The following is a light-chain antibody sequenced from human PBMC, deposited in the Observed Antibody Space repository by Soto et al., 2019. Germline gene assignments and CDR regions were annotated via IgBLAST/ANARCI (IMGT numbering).Light chain of an antibody. J-gene: IGLJ2*01. CDR2: EGS. Sequence: QSALTQPASVSGSPGQSITISCTGTNSDVGSYNLVSWYQQHPGKAPKLMIYEGSKRPSGVSNRFSGSKSGNTASLTISGLPAEDEADYYCCSFAGSGTLVFAGGTKVTVL. V-gene: IGLV2-23*01. CDR3: CSFAGSGTLV. CDR1: NSDVGSYNL.